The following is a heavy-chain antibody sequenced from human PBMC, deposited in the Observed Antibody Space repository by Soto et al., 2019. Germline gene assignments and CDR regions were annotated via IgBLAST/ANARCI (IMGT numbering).Heavy chain of an antibody. Sequence: ASVKVSCKASGYTFTGYYMHWVRQAPGQGLEWMGWINPNSGGTNYAQKFQGRVTMTRDTSISTAYMELSRLRSDDTAVYYCARSTYKGIAAAGRIDYWGQGTLVTVSS. J-gene: IGHJ4*02. D-gene: IGHD6-13*01. CDR2: INPNSGGT. CDR3: ARSTYKGIAAAGRIDY. CDR1: GYTFTGYY. V-gene: IGHV1-2*02.